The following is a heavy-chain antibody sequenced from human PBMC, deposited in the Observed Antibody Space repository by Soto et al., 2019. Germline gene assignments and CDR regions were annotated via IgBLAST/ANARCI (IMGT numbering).Heavy chain of an antibody. Sequence: EVQLVESGGGMVQPGGSLRVSCAASGLTLSSYSMHWVRQASGKGLEWVSYISGSGGTIYYADSVKGRFTISRDNAKNSLSVQMNSLRDEDTAVYFSARETGLRSSGWSYYFDFWGQGTRVTVSS. D-gene: IGHD6-19*01. V-gene: IGHV3-48*02. CDR2: ISGSGGTI. CDR1: GLTLSSYS. J-gene: IGHJ4*02. CDR3: ARETGLRSSGWSYYFDF.